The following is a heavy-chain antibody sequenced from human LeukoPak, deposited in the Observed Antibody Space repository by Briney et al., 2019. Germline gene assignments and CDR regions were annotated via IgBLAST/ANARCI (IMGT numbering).Heavy chain of an antibody. CDR1: GFTFSDYY. CDR2: ISSSSRII. CDR3: ARDLGIVYYYGMDV. Sequence: GGSLRLSCAASGFTFSDYYMSWIRQAPGKGLEWISYISSSSRIIYYADSVNGRFTISRDNAKNSLYLQMNSLRAEDTAVYYCARDLGIVYYYGMDVWGQGTTVIVSS. V-gene: IGHV3-11*04. D-gene: IGHD7-27*01. J-gene: IGHJ6*02.